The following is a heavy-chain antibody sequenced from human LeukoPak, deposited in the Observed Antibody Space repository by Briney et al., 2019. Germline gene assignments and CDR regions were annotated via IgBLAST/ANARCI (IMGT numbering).Heavy chain of an antibody. Sequence: ASVKVSCKASGGTFSSYAISWVRRAPGQGLEWMGRIIPILGIANYAQKFQGRVTITADKSTSTAYMELSSLRSEDTAVYYCARETIFGVVILRYYYYGMDVWGQGTTVTVSS. J-gene: IGHJ6*02. CDR3: ARETIFGVVILRYYYYGMDV. V-gene: IGHV1-69*04. CDR2: IIPILGIA. CDR1: GGTFSSYA. D-gene: IGHD3-3*01.